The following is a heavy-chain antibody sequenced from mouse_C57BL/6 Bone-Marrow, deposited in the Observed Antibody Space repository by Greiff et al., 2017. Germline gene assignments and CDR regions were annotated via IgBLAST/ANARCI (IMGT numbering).Heavy chain of an antibody. D-gene: IGHD2-5*01. CDR2: ISDGGSYT. V-gene: IGHV5-4*03. Sequence: EVKLMESGGGLVKPGGSLKLSCAASGFTFSSYAMSWVRQTPEKRLEWVATISDGGSYTYYPDNVTGRFTISRDNAKNNLYLQMVQLKSEDTAMYYCARGRYSNFYFNYWAEATTLPVAS. CDR3: ARGRYSNFYFNY. CDR1: GFTFSSYA. J-gene: IGHJ2*01.